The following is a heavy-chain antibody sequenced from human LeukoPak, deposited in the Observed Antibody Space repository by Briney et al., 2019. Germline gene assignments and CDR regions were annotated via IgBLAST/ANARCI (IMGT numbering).Heavy chain of an antibody. CDR2: IWYDGSNK. J-gene: IGHJ4*02. Sequence: PGGSRRLSCAASGFTFSSYGMHWVRQAPGKGLEWVAVIWYDGSNKYYADSVKGRFTISRDNSKNTLYLQMNSLRAEDTAVYYCARDPYPLYYYDSSGYSPPDYWGQGTLVTVSS. V-gene: IGHV3-33*01. CDR1: GFTFSSYG. D-gene: IGHD3-22*01. CDR3: ARDPYPLYYYDSSGYSPPDY.